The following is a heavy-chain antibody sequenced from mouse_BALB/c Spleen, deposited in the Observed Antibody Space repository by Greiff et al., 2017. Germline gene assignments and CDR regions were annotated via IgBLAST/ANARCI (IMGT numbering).Heavy chain of an antibody. CDR3: ARSLELRNYAMDY. J-gene: IGHJ4*01. Sequence: EVKLMESGPGLVKPSQSLSLTCTVTGYSITSDYAWNWIRQFPGNKLEWMGYISYSGSTSYNPSLKSRISITRDTSKNQFFLQLNSVTTEDTATYYCARSLELRNYAMDYWGQGTSVTVSS. CDR2: ISYSGST. CDR1: GYSITSDYA. V-gene: IGHV3-2*02. D-gene: IGHD1-1*01.